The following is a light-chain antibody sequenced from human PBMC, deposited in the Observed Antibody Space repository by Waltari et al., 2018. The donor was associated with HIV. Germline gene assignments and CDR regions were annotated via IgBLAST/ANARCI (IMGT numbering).Light chain of an antibody. Sequence: QSALTQPPSASGSPGQSVTLSCTGTNTDTGTYDYVSWYQQHPGKAPKRVISEVTKRPSGVSDRFSGAKSGNTAFLTVSGLQAEDEADYYCSSFANRDGFYVLFGGGTRLTVL. V-gene: IGLV2-8*01. CDR3: SSFANRDGFYVL. CDR2: EVT. CDR1: NTDTGTYDY. J-gene: IGLJ2*01.